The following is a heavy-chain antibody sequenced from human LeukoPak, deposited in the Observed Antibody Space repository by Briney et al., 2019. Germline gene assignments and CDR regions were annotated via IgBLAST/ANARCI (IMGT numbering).Heavy chain of an antibody. CDR2: IKQDGSEK. D-gene: IGHD3-10*01. V-gene: IGHV3-7*05. J-gene: IGHJ3*02. Sequence: GGSLRLSCAAAGITFSSNWMSWVRQAPGQGLQWVANIKQDGSEKYYVDSVKGRFTISRDNAKKSLYLQMNSLRGEDTAVYYCARGLGINGLALDMWGQGTMVTVSS. CDR3: ARGLGINGLALDM. CDR1: GITFSSNW.